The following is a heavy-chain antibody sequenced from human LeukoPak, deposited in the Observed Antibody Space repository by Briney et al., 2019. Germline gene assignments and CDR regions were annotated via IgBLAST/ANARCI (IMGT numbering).Heavy chain of an antibody. J-gene: IGHJ5*02. CDR1: GGSFSGYY. Sequence: SETLYLTCAGYGGSFSGYYWSWIRQPPGKGLEWIGEINHSGSTNYNPSLKSRVTISVDTSKNQFSLKLSSVTAADTAVYYCARDLVVVAATGWFDPWGQGTLVTVSS. V-gene: IGHV4-34*01. D-gene: IGHD2-15*01. CDR2: INHSGST. CDR3: ARDLVVVAATGWFDP.